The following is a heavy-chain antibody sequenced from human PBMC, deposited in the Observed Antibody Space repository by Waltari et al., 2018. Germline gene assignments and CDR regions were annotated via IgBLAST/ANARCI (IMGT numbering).Heavy chain of an antibody. CDR3: ARDKAAGGP. Sequence: EVQLVESGGGLVQPGGSLRLSCVASGFIFSCFEMNWVRQAPGKGLEWVSYISSSSSTIYYADSVKGRFTISRDNARDSLYLQMNSLRVEDTALYYCARDKAAGGPWGQGTLVTVSS. CDR2: ISSSSSTI. D-gene: IGHD6-13*01. V-gene: IGHV3-48*03. J-gene: IGHJ5*02. CDR1: GFIFSCFE.